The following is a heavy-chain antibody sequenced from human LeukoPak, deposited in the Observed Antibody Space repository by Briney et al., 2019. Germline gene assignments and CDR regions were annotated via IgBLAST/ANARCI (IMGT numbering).Heavy chain of an antibody. D-gene: IGHD1-7*01. CDR3: ARGNSGTTLDY. CDR1: GGSISSYY. Sequence: SETLSLTCTVSGGSISSYYWSWIRQPPGKGLEWIGYIYYSGSTNYNPSLKSRVTISVDTSKNQFSLKLSSVTAADTAVYYCARGNSGTTLDYWGQGTLVTVPS. J-gene: IGHJ4*02. CDR2: IYYSGST. V-gene: IGHV4-59*01.